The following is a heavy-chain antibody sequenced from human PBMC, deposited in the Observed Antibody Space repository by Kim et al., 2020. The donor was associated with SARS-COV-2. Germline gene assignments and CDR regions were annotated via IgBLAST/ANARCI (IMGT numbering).Heavy chain of an antibody. V-gene: IGHV3-33*01. Sequence: YYADSVKGRFTISRDNSKNTLYLQMNSLRAEDTAVYYCAGSDSSGYYSRYWGQGTLVTVSS. J-gene: IGHJ4*02. D-gene: IGHD3-22*01. CDR3: AGSDSSGYYSRY.